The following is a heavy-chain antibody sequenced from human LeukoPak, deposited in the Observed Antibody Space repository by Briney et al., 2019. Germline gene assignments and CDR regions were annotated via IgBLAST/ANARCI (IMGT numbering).Heavy chain of an antibody. D-gene: IGHD4-11*01. Sequence: ASVKVSCKASGYTSTSYDINWVRQATGQGLEWMGWMNPNSGNTGYAQKFQGRVTMTRNTSISTAYMELSSLRSEDTAVYYCARGLQTTGEFDYWGQGTLVTVSS. CDR3: ARGLQTTGEFDY. CDR2: MNPNSGNT. J-gene: IGHJ4*02. CDR1: GYTSTSYD. V-gene: IGHV1-8*01.